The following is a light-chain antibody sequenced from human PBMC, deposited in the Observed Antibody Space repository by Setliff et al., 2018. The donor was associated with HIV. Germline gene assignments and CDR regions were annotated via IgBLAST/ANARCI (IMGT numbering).Light chain of an antibody. J-gene: IGKJ4*01. V-gene: IGKV4-1*01. Sequence: DIVMTQSPDSLAVSLGERATINCKSSQSVLHSSNNENYLAWYQQKPRQPPKLLIYWASTRESGVPDRFSGSGSGTDFTLTISNLQAEDVAVYYCQQFYSSPTFGGGTRWISN. CDR1: QSVLHSSNNENY. CDR3: QQFYSSPT. CDR2: WAS.